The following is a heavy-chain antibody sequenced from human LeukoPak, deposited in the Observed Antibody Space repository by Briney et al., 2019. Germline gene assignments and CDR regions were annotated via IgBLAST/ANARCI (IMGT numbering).Heavy chain of an antibody. Sequence: PSETLSLTCAVSGGSISSGGYSWSWIRQPPGKGLEWIGYIYHSGSTYYNPSLKSRVTISVDRSKNQFSLKLSSVTAADTAVYYCARGGVLWFGELREPTYFDYWSQGTLVTVSS. D-gene: IGHD3-10*01. V-gene: IGHV4-30-2*01. CDR1: GGSISSGGYS. J-gene: IGHJ4*02. CDR3: ARGGVLWFGELREPTYFDY. CDR2: IYHSGST.